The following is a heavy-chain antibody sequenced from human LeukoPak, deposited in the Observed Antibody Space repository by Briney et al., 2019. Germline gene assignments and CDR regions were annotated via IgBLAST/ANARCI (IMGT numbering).Heavy chain of an antibody. V-gene: IGHV1-69*13. D-gene: IGHD3-22*01. J-gene: IGHJ4*02. CDR2: IIPIFGTA. Sequence: SVKVSCKASGGTFSSYAISWVRQAPGQGLEWMGGIIPIFGTANYAQKFQGRVTITADESTSSAYMELSSLRSEDTAVYYCARGYYDSSGYYKFGFDYWGQGTLVTVSS. CDR1: GGTFSSYA. CDR3: ARGYYDSSGYYKFGFDY.